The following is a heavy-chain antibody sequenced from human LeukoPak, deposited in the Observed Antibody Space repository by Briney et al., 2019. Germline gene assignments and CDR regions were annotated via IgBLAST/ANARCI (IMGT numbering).Heavy chain of an antibody. CDR2: ISSSGSTI. D-gene: IGHD3-10*01. CDR3: ARESYYYGSGSYYSYYYYYYMDV. V-gene: IGHV3-48*01. Sequence: GGSLRLSCAASGFTFSSYSMNWVRQAPGKGLEWVSYISSSGSTIYYADSVKGRFTISRDNAKNSLYLQMNSLRAEDTAVYYCARESYYYGSGSYYSYYYYYYMDVWGKGTTVTVSS. CDR1: GFTFSSYS. J-gene: IGHJ6*03.